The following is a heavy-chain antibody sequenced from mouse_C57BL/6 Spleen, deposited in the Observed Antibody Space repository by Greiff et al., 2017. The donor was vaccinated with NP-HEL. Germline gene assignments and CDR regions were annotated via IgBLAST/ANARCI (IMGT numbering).Heavy chain of an antibody. CDR2: ISTYYGDA. Sequence: VKLVESGPELVRPGVSVKISCKGSGYTFTDYAMHWVKQSHAKSLEWIGVISTYYGDASYNQKFKDKATMTVDKSSSTAYMELSRLTSEDAAGYYCARSSSSWAYWGQGTLVTVSA. D-gene: IGHD1-1*01. V-gene: IGHV1-67*01. CDR3: ARSSSSWAY. J-gene: IGHJ3*01. CDR1: GYTFTDYA.